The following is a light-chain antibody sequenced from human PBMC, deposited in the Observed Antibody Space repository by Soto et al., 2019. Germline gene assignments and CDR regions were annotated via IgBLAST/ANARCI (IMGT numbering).Light chain of an antibody. CDR1: QSVSSN. CDR3: QQYNNWPIT. CDR2: GTS. V-gene: IGKV3-15*01. J-gene: IGKJ5*01. Sequence: EIVMKQSAATLSVNTGERATLSCRASQSVSSNLAWYQQKPGQAPRLLIYGTSTRATGIPARFSGSGSGTEFTLTISSLQSEDFAVYYCQQYNNWPITFGQGTRLEIK.